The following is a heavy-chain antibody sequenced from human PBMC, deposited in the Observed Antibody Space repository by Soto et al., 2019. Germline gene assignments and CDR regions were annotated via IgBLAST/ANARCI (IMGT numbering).Heavy chain of an antibody. V-gene: IGHV4-34*01. CDR1: GGSFSGYY. CDR2: INHSGST. D-gene: IGHD3-10*01. Sequence: QVQLQQWGAGLLKPSETLSLTCAVYGGSFSGYYWSWIRQPPGKGLEWIGEINHSGSTNYNPSLKSRVTISVDTSKNQFSLKLNSVTAADTAVYYCARGTWVRSAFDIWSQGTMVTVSS. CDR3: ARGTWVRSAFDI. J-gene: IGHJ3*02.